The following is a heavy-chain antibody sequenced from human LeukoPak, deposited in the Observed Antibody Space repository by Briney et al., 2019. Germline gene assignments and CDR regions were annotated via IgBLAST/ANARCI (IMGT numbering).Heavy chain of an antibody. J-gene: IGHJ6*03. CDR2: ISHDGNDK. Sequence: GGSLRLSCAASGFTFSSYAMHWVRQAPGKGLEWVAFISHDGNDKYFADSVRGRFTISRDISKNTLYLQMNSLRAEDTAVYYCARNSISPHYYFYYMDVWGKGTTVTVSS. V-gene: IGHV3-30*01. CDR3: ARNSISPHYYFYYMDV. D-gene: IGHD2-2*01. CDR1: GFTFSSYA.